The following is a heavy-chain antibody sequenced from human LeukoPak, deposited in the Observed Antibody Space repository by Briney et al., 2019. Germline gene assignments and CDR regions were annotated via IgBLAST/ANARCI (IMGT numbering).Heavy chain of an antibody. J-gene: IGHJ4*02. CDR3: AKDAAGPEY. Sequence: GGSLRLSCAVSGXTFSSYSMSWVRQAPGEGLYWVSGISASGSGTYYPDSLKGRFTISRDNSKNTLYLQMNNLRVDDTAVYYCAKDAAGPEYWGQGTLVTVST. CDR1: GXTFSSYS. CDR2: ISASGSGT. V-gene: IGHV3-23*01. D-gene: IGHD6-13*01.